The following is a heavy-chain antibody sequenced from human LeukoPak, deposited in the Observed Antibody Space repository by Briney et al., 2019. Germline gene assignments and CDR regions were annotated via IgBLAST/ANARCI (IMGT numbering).Heavy chain of an antibody. CDR3: ARDSSGYSYGYDSYYFDY. D-gene: IGHD5-18*01. CDR2: IYYSGST. CDR1: GGSISSSSYY. J-gene: IGHJ4*02. V-gene: IGHV4-39*07. Sequence: SETLSLTCTVSGGSISSSSYYWGWIRQPPGKGLEWIGSIYYSGSTYYNPSLKSRVTISVDTSKNQFSLKLSSVTAADTAVYYCARDSSGYSYGYDSYYFDYWGQGTLVTVSS.